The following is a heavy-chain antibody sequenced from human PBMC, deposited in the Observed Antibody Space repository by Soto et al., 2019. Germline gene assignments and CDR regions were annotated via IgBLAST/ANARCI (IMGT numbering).Heavy chain of an antibody. CDR2: VIPIFGIV. CDR3: ARDYCNTTSCHLRPYYYYMDV. CDR1: GGTFSTYT. Sequence: QVHLMQSGAEVKKPGSSVKVSCKASGGTFSTYTISWVQQAPGQGLEWMGRVIPIFGIVNYAQKFQGRVTIIADRSTSTAYMELAILRSEDTTVYYCARDYCNTTSCHLRPYYYYMDVWGKGTAVTVSS. V-gene: IGHV1-69*08. D-gene: IGHD2-2*01. J-gene: IGHJ6*03.